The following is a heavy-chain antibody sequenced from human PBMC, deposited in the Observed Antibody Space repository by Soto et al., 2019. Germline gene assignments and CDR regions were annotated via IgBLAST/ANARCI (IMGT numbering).Heavy chain of an antibody. V-gene: IGHV5-51*01. Sequence: GESLKISCKGSGYSFTSYWIGWVRQMPGKGLEWMGIIYPGDSDTRYSPSFQGQVTISADKSISTAYLQWSSLKASDTAMYYCARQPPRWELRGGYFDYWGQGTLVTVSS. CDR3: ARQPPRWELRGGYFDY. CDR2: IYPGDSDT. CDR1: GYSFTSYW. J-gene: IGHJ4*02. D-gene: IGHD1-26*01.